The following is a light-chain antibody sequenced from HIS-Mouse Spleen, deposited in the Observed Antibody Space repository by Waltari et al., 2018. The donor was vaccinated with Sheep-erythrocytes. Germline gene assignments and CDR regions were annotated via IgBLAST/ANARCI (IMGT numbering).Light chain of an antibody. CDR1: SSDVGSYNL. CDR2: DGS. J-gene: IGLJ2*01. CDR3: CSYAGSSTLV. V-gene: IGLV2-23*01. Sequence: QSALTQPASVSGSPGQSITISCTGTSSDVGSYNLVSWYQQHPGKAPKLMIYDGSKRPSGVANRFSGSKSGNTASLTISGLQAEDEADYYCCSYAGSSTLVFSGGTKLTVL.